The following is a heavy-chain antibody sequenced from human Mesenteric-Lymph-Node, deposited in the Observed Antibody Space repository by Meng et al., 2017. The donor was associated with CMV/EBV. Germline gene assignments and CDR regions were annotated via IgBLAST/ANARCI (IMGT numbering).Heavy chain of an antibody. CDR3: AKVVSVTTFYYFDY. V-gene: IGHV3-23*01. CDR1: GFTFSSYA. CDR2: ISGSGGST. J-gene: IGHJ4*02. D-gene: IGHD2/OR15-2a*01. Sequence: GESLKISCAASGFTFSSYAMTWVRQAPGKGLEWVSGISGSGGSTYYADSVKGRFTISRDNSKNTLYLQMNSLRAEDTAVYYCAKVVSVTTFYYFDYWGQGTLVTVSS.